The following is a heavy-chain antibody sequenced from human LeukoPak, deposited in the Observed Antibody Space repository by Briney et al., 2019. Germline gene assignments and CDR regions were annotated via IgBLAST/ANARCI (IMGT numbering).Heavy chain of an antibody. V-gene: IGHV4-59*01. CDR1: GGSIISYY. CDR2: VYYSGST. Sequence: SETLSLTCTVSGGSIISYYWSWIRQPPGKGLEWIGYVYYSGSTNYNPSLKSRVTISVDTSKNHFSLNLSSMTAADTAVYYCARSIQLWSIFDYWGQGTLVTVSS. J-gene: IGHJ4*02. CDR3: ARSIQLWSIFDY. D-gene: IGHD5-18*01.